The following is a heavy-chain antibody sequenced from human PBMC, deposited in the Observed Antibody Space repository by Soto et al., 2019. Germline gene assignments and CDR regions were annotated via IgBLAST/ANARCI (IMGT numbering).Heavy chain of an antibody. CDR1: GFTFSDHA. V-gene: IGHV3-23*01. D-gene: IGHD2-15*01. CDR3: AIDLWWYTH. Sequence: EVQLLESGGGLVQPGGSLRLSCTASGFTFSDHAMTWVRQAPGKGLEWLSGISGGGSVAYYAVSVKARFTVSRANFNNSLFLQLDSVRVEDTAVYYFAIDLWWYTHWGQGTRVNVSS. J-gene: IGHJ4*02. CDR2: ISGGGSVA.